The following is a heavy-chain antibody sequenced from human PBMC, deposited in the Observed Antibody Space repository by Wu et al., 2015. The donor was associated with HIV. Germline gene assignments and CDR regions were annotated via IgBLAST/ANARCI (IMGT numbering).Heavy chain of an antibody. Sequence: QVQLVQSGAEVKKTGSSVRVSCKASGGTFSSYAINWVRQAPGQGLEWMGRIIPIFGTPNYAQKFQGRVTITADESTSTAYMELSSLRSEDTAVYYCARGQSIAGADLFDYWGQGTLVTVSS. CDR3: ARGQSIAGADLFDY. V-gene: IGHV1-69*15. CDR1: GGTFSSYA. J-gene: IGHJ4*02. CDR2: IIPIFGTP. D-gene: IGHD6-19*01.